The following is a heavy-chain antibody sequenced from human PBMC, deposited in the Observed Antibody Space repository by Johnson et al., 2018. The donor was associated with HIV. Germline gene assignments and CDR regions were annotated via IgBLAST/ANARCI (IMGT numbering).Heavy chain of an antibody. CDR1: GFAVSRNY. D-gene: IGHD1-26*01. V-gene: IGHV3-7*01. Sequence: EVQVLESGGGLVKPGGSLRLSCAASGFAVSRNYINWVRQAPGKGLEWVANIKQDGSEKYYVDSVKGRFTISRDNDKNSLYLQMNSLRAEDTAVYYCASGGMNRPVDAFDIWGQGTMVTVSS. J-gene: IGHJ3*02. CDR2: IKQDGSEK. CDR3: ASGGMNRPVDAFDI.